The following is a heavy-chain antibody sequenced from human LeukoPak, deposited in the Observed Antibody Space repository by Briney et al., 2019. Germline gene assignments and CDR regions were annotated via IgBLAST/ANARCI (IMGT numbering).Heavy chain of an antibody. Sequence: GGSLRLSCAASGFTFDDYGMHWVRQAPGKGLEWVSSISWNSASVGYVDSVKGRFTISRDNAKNSLYLQMKSLRAEDTAVYYCAKHGAGGVATRGYYYYGMDVWGQGTTVTVSS. V-gene: IGHV3-9*01. J-gene: IGHJ6*02. D-gene: IGHD5-12*01. CDR1: GFTFDDYG. CDR2: ISWNSASV. CDR3: AKHGAGGVATRGYYYYGMDV.